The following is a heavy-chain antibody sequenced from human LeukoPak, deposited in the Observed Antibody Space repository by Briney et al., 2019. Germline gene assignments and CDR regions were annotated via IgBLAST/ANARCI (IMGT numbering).Heavy chain of an antibody. CDR3: ARGPGITGTTRFDY. D-gene: IGHD1-20*01. J-gene: IGHJ4*02. Sequence: SETLSLTCTVSGGSINSSTYYWGWIRQPPGKGLEWIGSGYYSGSTYYNPSLKSRVTISVDTSKNQFSLKLSSVTAADTAVYYCARGPGITGTTRFDYWGQGTLVTVSS. CDR2: GYYSGST. CDR1: GGSINSSTYY. V-gene: IGHV4-39*07.